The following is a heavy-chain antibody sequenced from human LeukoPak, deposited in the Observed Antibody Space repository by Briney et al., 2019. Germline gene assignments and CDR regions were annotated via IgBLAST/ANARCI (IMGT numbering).Heavy chain of an antibody. V-gene: IGHV4-34*01. CDR3: ARGGITGTAWFDP. CDR1: GGSISSYY. Sequence: PSETLSLTCTVSGGSISSYYWSWIRQPPGKGLEWIGEINHSGSTNYNPSLKSRVTISVDTSKNQFSLKLSSVTAADTAVYYCARGGITGTAWFDPWGQGTLVTVSS. D-gene: IGHD1/OR15-1a*01. J-gene: IGHJ5*02. CDR2: INHSGST.